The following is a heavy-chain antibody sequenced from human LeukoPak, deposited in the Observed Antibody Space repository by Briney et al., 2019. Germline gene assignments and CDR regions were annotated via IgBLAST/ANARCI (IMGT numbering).Heavy chain of an antibody. Sequence: GGSLRLSCAASGFTFSSYAMSWVRQAPGKGLEWVSAISGSGGSTYYADSVKGRYTISRDNSKNTLYLQMNSLRAEDTAVYYCAKDKSCSGGSCYHPEYFQHWGQGTLVTVSS. D-gene: IGHD2-15*01. CDR1: GFTFSSYA. CDR2: ISGSGGST. J-gene: IGHJ1*01. CDR3: AKDKSCSGGSCYHPEYFQH. V-gene: IGHV3-23*01.